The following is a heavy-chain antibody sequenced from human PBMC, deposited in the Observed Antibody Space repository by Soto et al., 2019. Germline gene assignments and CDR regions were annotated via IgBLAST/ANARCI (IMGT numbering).Heavy chain of an antibody. D-gene: IGHD3-10*01. Sequence: PSETLSLTCAVSGGSISSGGYSWSWIRQPPGKGLEWIGYIYHSGSTYYNPSLKSRVTISVDRSKNQFSLKLSSVTAADTAVYYCARVAGLLWFGELLPNYFDYWGQGTLVTVSS. CDR2: IYHSGST. CDR1: GGSISSGGYS. CDR3: ARVAGLLWFGELLPNYFDY. J-gene: IGHJ4*02. V-gene: IGHV4-30-2*01.